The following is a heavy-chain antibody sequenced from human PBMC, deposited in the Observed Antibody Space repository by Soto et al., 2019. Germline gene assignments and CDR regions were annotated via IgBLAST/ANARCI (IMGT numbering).Heavy chain of an antibody. D-gene: IGHD2-8*01. CDR3: ARDRVLMVSGRCDAFDI. V-gene: IGHV4-30-4*01. CDR2: IYYSGST. J-gene: IGHJ3*02. CDR1: GGSISSGDYY. Sequence: QVQLQESGPGLVKPSQTLSLTCTVSGGSISSGDYYWSWIRQPPGKGLEWIGYIYYSGSTYYNPSLKSRVTISVDTSKNQFSLKLSSVTAADTAVYYCARDRVLMVSGRCDAFDIWGQGTMVTVSS.